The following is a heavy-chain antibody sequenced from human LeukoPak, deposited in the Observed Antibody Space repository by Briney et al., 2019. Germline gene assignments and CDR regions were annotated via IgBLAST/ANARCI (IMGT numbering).Heavy chain of an antibody. V-gene: IGHV1-46*01. CDR2: INPSGGTT. CDR3: ARGFSSSYLGYYYYYMDV. CDR1: GYTFTSYH. J-gene: IGHJ6*03. D-gene: IGHD6-13*01. Sequence: GASMKVSCKASGYTFTSYHMHWVRQAPGQGLEWTGIINPSGGTTNYAQKFRGRVTMTRDMSTSTVYMELSSLRSEDTAVYYCARGFSSSYLGYYYYYMDVWGKGTTVTVSS.